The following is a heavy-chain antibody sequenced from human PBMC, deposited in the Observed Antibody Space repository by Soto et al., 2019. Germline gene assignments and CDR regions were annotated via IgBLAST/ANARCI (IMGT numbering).Heavy chain of an antibody. Sequence: PGESLKISCKGSGYSFTSYWIGWVRQMPGKGLEWMGIIYPGDSDTRYSPSFHGHATISADKSISTAYLQWTSLTASDTAMYYCMGHASMVLGRAYGMDVWGQGTTVTVAS. CDR3: MGHASMVLGRAYGMDV. J-gene: IGHJ6*02. V-gene: IGHV5-51*01. CDR1: GYSFTSYW. D-gene: IGHD3-10*01. CDR2: IYPGDSDT.